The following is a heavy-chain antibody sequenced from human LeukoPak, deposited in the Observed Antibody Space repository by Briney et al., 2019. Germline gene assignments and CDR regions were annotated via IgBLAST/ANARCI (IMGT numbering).Heavy chain of an antibody. J-gene: IGHJ4*02. D-gene: IGHD3-9*01. CDR1: GYTFTGYY. V-gene: IGHV1-18*04. Sequence: ASVKVSCKASGYTFTGYYMHWVRQAPGQGLEWMGWISAYNGNTNYAQKLQGRVTMTTDTSTSTAYMELRSLRSDDTAVYYCARAFDWLSYYFDYWGQGTLVTVSS. CDR3: ARAFDWLSYYFDY. CDR2: ISAYNGNT.